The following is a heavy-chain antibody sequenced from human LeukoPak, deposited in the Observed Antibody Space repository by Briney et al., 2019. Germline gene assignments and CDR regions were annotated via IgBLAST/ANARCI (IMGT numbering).Heavy chain of an antibody. CDR2: ISSSSSYI. V-gene: IGHV3-21*04. J-gene: IGHJ3*02. D-gene: IGHD2-21*02. CDR1: GFTFSSYS. Sequence: GGSLRLSCAASGFTFSSYSMNWVRQAPGKGLEWVSSISSSSSYIYYADSVKGRFTISRHNSKNTLYLQMNSLRAEDTAVYYCATEYCGGDCSDAFDIWGQGTMVTVSS. CDR3: ATEYCGGDCSDAFDI.